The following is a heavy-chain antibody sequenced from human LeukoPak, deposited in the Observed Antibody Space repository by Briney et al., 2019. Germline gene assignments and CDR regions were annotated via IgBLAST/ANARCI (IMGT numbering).Heavy chain of an antibody. V-gene: IGHV1-69*04. J-gene: IGHJ5*02. Sequence: SVKVSCKASGGTFSSYAISWVRQAPGQGLEWMGRIIPILGIANYAQKFQGRVTITADKSTSTAYMELSSLRSEDTAVYCCARAALIPAAAIRWFDPWGQGTLVTVSS. D-gene: IGHD2-2*01. CDR3: ARAALIPAAAIRWFDP. CDR1: GGTFSSYA. CDR2: IIPILGIA.